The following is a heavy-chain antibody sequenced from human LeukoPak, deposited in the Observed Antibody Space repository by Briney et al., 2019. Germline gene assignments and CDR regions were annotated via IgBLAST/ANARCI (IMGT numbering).Heavy chain of an antibody. CDR2: IIPIFGTA. CDR3: AKEDTMVRGVTFDY. CDR1: GGTFSSCA. V-gene: IGHV1-69*05. J-gene: IGHJ4*02. D-gene: IGHD3-10*01. Sequence: ASVKVSCKASGGTFSSCAISWVRQAPGQGLEWMGGIIPIFGTANYAQKFQGRVTITTDESTSTAYTELSSLRSEDTAVYYCAKEDTMVRGVTFDYWGQGTLVTVSS.